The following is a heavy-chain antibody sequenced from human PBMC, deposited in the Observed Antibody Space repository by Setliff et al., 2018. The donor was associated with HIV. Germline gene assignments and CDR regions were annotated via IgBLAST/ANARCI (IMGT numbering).Heavy chain of an antibody. J-gene: IGHJ4*02. CDR3: ARGTDFWSGSSNFDY. CDR1: GYTFTAYY. V-gene: IGHV1-2*02. CDR2: INPNSGGT. Sequence: ASVEGLCKAYGYTFTAYYMHWVRQAPGQGLEWMGWINPNSGGTNYAQKFRGRVTMTRDTSINTAHMYLSSLRSDDTAIYFCARGTDFWSGSSNFDYWGQGTQVTVSS. D-gene: IGHD3-3*01.